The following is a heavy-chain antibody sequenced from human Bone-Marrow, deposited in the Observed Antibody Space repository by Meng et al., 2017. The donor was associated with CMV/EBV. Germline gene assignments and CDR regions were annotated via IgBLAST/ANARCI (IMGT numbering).Heavy chain of an antibody. CDR1: GCSVSSGSYY. J-gene: IGHJ4*02. D-gene: IGHD4-17*01. V-gene: IGHV4-61*01. Sequence: TVSGCSVSSGSYYWSWIRQPPGKGLEWMGYIYYSGSTNYTPSLKSRVTISVDTSKNQFSLKLSSVTAADTAVYYCARTTVTTHSSDYWGQGTLVTVSS. CDR2: IYYSGST. CDR3: ARTTVTTHSSDY.